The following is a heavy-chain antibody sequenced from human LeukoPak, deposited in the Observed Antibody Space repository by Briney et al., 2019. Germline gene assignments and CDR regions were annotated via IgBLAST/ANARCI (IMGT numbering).Heavy chain of an antibody. CDR3: ARSHDYTHYVDS. J-gene: IGHJ4*02. D-gene: IGHD4-11*01. CDR1: GYSFTAYH. CDR2: INPNGGGT. V-gene: IGHV1-2*02. Sequence: GGSVNVSPKGSGYSFTAYHIHWVRQAPGQGLEWMGWINPNGGGTIFAQSFQGRVTMTRDTSISTAYMELSSLRSDDTAVYYCARSHDYTHYVDSWGLGALVIVSS.